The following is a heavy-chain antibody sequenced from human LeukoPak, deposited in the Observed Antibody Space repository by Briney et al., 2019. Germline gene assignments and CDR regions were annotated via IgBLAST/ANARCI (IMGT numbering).Heavy chain of an antibody. CDR1: GGSMSGYF. CDR3: ARSITSSWYGDFQD. CDR2: IYNSGST. J-gene: IGHJ1*01. D-gene: IGHD6-13*01. V-gene: IGHV4-59*01. Sequence: SKTLSLTCTVSGGSMSGYFWSWIRQPPGKGLEWIGYIYNSGSTNYNPSLKSRVTISVDTSKNQFSLKLSSVTAADTAVYYCARSITSSWYGDFQDWGQGTLVTVSS.